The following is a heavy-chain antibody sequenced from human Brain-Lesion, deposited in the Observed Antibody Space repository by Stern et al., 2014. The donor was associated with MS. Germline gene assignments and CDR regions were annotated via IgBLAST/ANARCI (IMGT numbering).Heavy chain of an antibody. V-gene: IGHV3-74*01. CDR2: INGDGSRT. D-gene: IGHD5-18*01. J-gene: IGHJ5*02. CDR3: ARAHVDTWDWFDP. CDR1: GFTFSTYW. Sequence: VQLVESGGDLVQPGGSLRLSCTASGFTFSTYWMHWVRQAPGKGLEWVSRINGDGSRTSYADSVKGRFTISRDNAKNTLYVQMNSLRVEDTAVYYCARAHVDTWDWFDPWGQGTLVTASS.